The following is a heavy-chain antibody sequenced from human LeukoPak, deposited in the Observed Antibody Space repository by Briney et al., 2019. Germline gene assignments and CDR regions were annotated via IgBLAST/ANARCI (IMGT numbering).Heavy chain of an antibody. J-gene: IGHJ4*02. CDR2: MNPKSGNT. D-gene: IGHD5-12*01. CDR1: GYTFTRYD. V-gene: IGHV1-8*03. CDR3: ARGYRMSGYEYYFDY. Sequence: ASVKVSCKASGYTFTRYDINWVRQATGQGLEWMGWMNPKSGNTGHAQKFQGRVTITRDTSISTVYMELSSLRFEDTAVYYCARGYRMSGYEYYFDYWGQGTLVTVSS.